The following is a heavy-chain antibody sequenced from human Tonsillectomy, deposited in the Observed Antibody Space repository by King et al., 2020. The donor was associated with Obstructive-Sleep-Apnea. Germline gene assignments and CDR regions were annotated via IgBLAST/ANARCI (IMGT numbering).Heavy chain of an antibody. CDR1: GGSISSGGYY. D-gene: IGHD3-10*01. CDR2: IYYIGST. J-gene: IGHJ4*02. V-gene: IGHV4-31*03. Sequence: VQLQESGPGLVKPSQTLSLTCIFSGGSISSGGYYWSWIRQPPGKGLGGIGDIYYIGSTYYNPSLKSRVTISVDTSKNQVSLKLRSVTAADTAVYYCARGGGGSGNYWGQGTLVTVSS. CDR3: ARGGGGSGNY.